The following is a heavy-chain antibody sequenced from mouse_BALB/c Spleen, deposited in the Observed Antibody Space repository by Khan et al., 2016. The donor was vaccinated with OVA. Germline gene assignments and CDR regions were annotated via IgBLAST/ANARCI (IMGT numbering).Heavy chain of an antibody. J-gene: IGHJ4*01. CDR2: IWTDGST. D-gene: IGHD2-4*01. V-gene: IGHV2-6-1*01. CDR1: GFSLTNYG. CDR3: ARQPYYHYNVMDY. Sequence: QVQLKESGPGLVAPSQSLSITCTISGFSLTNYGVHWVRQPPGKGLEWLGVIWTDGSTTYNSALKSRLTITKDNSKSQVFLKMNCLQTDDTAIYFCARQPYYHYNVMDYWGQGTSVTVSS.